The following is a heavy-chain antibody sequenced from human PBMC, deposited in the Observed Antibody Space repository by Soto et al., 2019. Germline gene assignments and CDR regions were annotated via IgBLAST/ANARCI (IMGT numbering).Heavy chain of an antibody. J-gene: IGHJ6*02. CDR1: GFTVNRHS. Sequence: PWGSLRLSCAASGFTVNRHSINCVRHSPLKWLEWVSSISGTSTDIYYADSVKGRFTISRDNAKNSLYLQMNSLRVEDTAVYYCARDQVFGVVSQAYGMDVWGQGTTVTV. V-gene: IGHV3-21*01. CDR3: ARDQVFGVVSQAYGMDV. D-gene: IGHD3-3*01. CDR2: ISGTSTDI.